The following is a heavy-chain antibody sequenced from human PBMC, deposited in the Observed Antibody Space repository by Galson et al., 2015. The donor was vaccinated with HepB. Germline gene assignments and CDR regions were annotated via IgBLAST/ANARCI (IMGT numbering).Heavy chain of an antibody. D-gene: IGHD3-10*01. CDR2: INPNSGGT. CDR1: GYTFTGYY. Sequence: SVKVSCKASGYTFTGYYMHWVRQAPGQGLEWMGWINPNSGGTNYAQKFQGWVTMTRDTSISTAYMELSRLRSDDTAVYYCARSGYYYGSGSPGGTDAFDIWGQGTMVTVSS. CDR3: ARSGYYYGSGSPGGTDAFDI. V-gene: IGHV1-2*04. J-gene: IGHJ3*02.